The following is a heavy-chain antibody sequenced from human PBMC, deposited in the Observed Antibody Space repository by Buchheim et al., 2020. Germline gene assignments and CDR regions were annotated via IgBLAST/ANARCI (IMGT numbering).Heavy chain of an antibody. CDR3: ARLYYLYCTNGVCYTGYGMDV. Sequence: EVQLVQSGAEVKKPGESLKISCKGFGYSFTSYWIGWVRQMPGKGLEWMGIIYPGDSDTRYSPSFHGQVTLSDDKSISTAHRQWSSLKASDTAMYYCARLYYLYCTNGVCYTGYGMDVWGQGTT. D-gene: IGHD2-8*01. J-gene: IGHJ6*02. CDR2: IYPGDSDT. CDR1: GYSFTSYW. V-gene: IGHV5-51*01.